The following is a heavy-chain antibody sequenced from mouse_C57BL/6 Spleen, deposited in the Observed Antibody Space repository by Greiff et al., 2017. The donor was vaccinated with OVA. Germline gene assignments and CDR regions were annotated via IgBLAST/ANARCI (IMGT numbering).Heavy chain of an antibody. CDR1: GYTFTSYW. D-gene: IGHD2-5*01. CDR3: ARYYSNYPFDY. V-gene: IGHV1-52*01. J-gene: IGHJ2*01. CDR2: IDPSDSET. Sequence: QVQLKQPGAELVRPGSSVKLSCKASGYTFTSYWMHWVKQRPIQGLEWIGNIDPSDSETHYNQKFKDKATLTVDKSSSTAYMQLSSLTSEDAAVYYCARYYSNYPFDYWGQGTTLTVSS.